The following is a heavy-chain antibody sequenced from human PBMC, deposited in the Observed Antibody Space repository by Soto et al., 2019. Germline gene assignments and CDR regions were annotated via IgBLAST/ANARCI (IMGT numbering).Heavy chain of an antibody. D-gene: IGHD3-3*01. CDR1: GFTVSSNY. Sequence: PGGSLRLSCAASGFTVSSNYMSWVRQAPGKGLEWISVIYSGGSTYYADSVKGRFTISRDNSKNTLYLQMNSLRAEDTAVYYCASPRAIGDFWTYYYYGMDVWGQGTTVTVPS. J-gene: IGHJ6*02. V-gene: IGHV3-66*01. CDR3: ASPRAIGDFWTYYYYGMDV. CDR2: IYSGGST.